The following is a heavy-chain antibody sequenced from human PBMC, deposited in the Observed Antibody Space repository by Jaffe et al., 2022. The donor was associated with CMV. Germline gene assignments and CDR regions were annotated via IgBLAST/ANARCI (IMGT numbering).Heavy chain of an antibody. CDR3: ARDLGAYYYDSSGRVPFDY. CDR2: ISAYNGNT. D-gene: IGHD3-22*01. Sequence: QVQLVQSGAEVKKPGASVKVSCKASGYTFTSYGISWVRQAPGQGLEWMGWISAYNGNTNYAQKLQGRVTMTTDTSTSTAYMELRSLRSDDTAVYYCARDLGAYYYDSSGRVPFDYWGQGTLVTVSS. CDR1: GYTFTSYG. V-gene: IGHV1-18*01. J-gene: IGHJ4*02.